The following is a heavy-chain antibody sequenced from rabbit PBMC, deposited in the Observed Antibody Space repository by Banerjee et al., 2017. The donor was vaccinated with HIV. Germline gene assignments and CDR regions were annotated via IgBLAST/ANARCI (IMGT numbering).Heavy chain of an antibody. Sequence: QEQLEESGGGLVKPGGTPTLTCKASGFTLSSSYYMCWVRQAPGKGLEWIACIYAGSGGYTYSASWAKGRFTISKASWTTVTLQMTSLTAADTAAYFCARGADNKWYIPYFRLWGP. CDR2: IYAGSGGYT. CDR1: GFTLSSSYY. V-gene: IGHV1S45*01. D-gene: IGHD1-1*01. CDR3: ARGADNKWYIPYFRL. J-gene: IGHJ4*01.